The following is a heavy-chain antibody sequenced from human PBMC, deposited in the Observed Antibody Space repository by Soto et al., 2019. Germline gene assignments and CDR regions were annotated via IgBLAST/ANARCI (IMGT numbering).Heavy chain of an antibody. CDR3: AKGKRRSIAARPGGGYFDY. J-gene: IGHJ4*02. Sequence: PSETLSLTCAVYGGSFSGYYWSWLRQPPGKGLEWIGEINHSGSTNYNPSLKSRVTISVDTSKNHFSLKLSSVTAADTAVYYCAKGKRRSIAARPGGGYFDYWGQGTLVTVSS. D-gene: IGHD6-6*01. CDR2: INHSGST. CDR1: GGSFSGYY. V-gene: IGHV4-34*01.